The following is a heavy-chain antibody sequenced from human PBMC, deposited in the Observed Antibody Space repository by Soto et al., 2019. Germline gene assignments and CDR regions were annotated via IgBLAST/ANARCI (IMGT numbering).Heavy chain of an antibody. CDR1: GFTFDDYG. D-gene: IGHD3-22*01. V-gene: IGHV3-20*04. CDR3: ARGHGTHYYDSSGYRDAFDI. CDR2: INWNGGST. Sequence: GGSLRLSCAASGFTFDDYGMSWVRHAPGKGLEWVSGINWNGGSTGYADSVKGRFTISRDNAKNSLYLQMNSLRAEDTALYYCARGHGTHYYDSSGYRDAFDIWGQGTMVTVSS. J-gene: IGHJ3*02.